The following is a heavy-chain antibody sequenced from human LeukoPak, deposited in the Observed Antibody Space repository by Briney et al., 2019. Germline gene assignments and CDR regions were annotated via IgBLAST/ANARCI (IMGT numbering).Heavy chain of an antibody. CDR3: TRVFGGYDVSDS. D-gene: IGHD3-3*01. Sequence: GGSLRLSCAASGFTFSSFWMSWVRQAPGKGLEWVANIKKDGSQKYYVDSVEGRFTISRDNAKNSLYLQMDSLRLDDTAVYYCTRVFGGYDVSDSWGQGTRVTVSP. V-gene: IGHV3-7*03. J-gene: IGHJ4*02. CDR1: GFTFSSFW. CDR2: IKKDGSQK.